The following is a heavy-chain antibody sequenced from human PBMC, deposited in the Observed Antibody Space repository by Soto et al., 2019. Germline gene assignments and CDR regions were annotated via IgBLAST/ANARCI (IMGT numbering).Heavy chain of an antibody. Sequence: TLSLTCTASGGSITSSSHFWGWVRQPPGKGLEWIGTIYFTGNTYYTPSLKSRLTMSIDTSKNEFSLRLNSVTAADTAVYYCAGQTFTIAAASYGRSNWFDPWGPRTLVTVSS. J-gene: IGHJ5*02. CDR1: GGSITSSSHF. D-gene: IGHD6-25*01. V-gene: IGHV4-39*01. CDR2: IYFTGNT. CDR3: AGQTFTIAAASYGRSNWFDP.